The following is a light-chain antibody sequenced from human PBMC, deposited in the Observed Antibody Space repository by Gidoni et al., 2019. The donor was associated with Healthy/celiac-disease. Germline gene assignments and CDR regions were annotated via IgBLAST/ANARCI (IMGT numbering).Light chain of an antibody. CDR2: AAS. Sequence: IQMTQSPFSLSASLGDRVTITCRASQSISSYLNWYQQKPGKAPKLLIYAASSLQSGVPSRFSGSGSGTDFTLTISSLQPEDFATYYCQQSYSTPPTFGGGTKVEIK. CDR1: QSISSY. CDR3: QQSYSTPPT. V-gene: IGKV1-39*01. J-gene: IGKJ4*01.